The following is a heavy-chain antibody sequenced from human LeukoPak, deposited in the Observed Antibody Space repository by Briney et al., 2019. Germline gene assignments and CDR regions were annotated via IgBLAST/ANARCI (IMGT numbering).Heavy chain of an antibody. Sequence: TSETLSLTRTGSGVSISSFYCSWVRQPPRKRLEWIGYIYYSGSANYNPSLKSRVTISVDTPKNQFSLKLISVTAADTAVYYCARAVYRMSGTGPPFDYWGQGALVTVSS. CDR2: IYYSGSA. CDR1: GVSISSFY. J-gene: IGHJ4*02. D-gene: IGHD3-3*01. CDR3: ARAVYRMSGTGPPFDY. V-gene: IGHV4-59*01.